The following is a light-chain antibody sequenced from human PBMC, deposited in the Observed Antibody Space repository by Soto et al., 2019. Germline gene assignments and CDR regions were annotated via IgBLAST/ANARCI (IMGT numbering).Light chain of an antibody. V-gene: IGKV3-15*01. CDR3: QQYNNWPPSTYT. J-gene: IGKJ2*01. Sequence: EIVMTQSPATLSVSPGERATLSCRASQSVSSNLAWYQQKPGQAPRLLIYGASTRGTGIPARFSGSGSGTEFTLTISSLQSEDFAVYYCQQYNNWPPSTYTFGQGTKLEIK. CDR1: QSVSSN. CDR2: GAS.